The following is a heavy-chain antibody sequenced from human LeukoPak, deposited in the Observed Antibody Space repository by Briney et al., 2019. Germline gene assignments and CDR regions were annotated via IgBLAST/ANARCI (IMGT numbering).Heavy chain of an antibody. J-gene: IGHJ3*02. CDR3: ARESSYYDILTGYSPDAFDI. CDR2: IYYSGSA. Sequence: SETLSLTCTVSGGSISSSSYYWGWIRQPPGKGLEWIGAIYYSGSAYYNPSLKSRVTISVDTSKNQFSLKLSSVTAADTAVYYCARESSYYDILTGYSPDAFDIWGQGTMVTVSS. V-gene: IGHV4-39*07. D-gene: IGHD3-9*01. CDR1: GGSISSSSYY.